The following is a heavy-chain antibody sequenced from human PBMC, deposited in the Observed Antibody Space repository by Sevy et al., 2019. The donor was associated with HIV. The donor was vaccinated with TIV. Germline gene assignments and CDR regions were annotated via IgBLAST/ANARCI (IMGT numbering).Heavy chain of an antibody. CDR2: ISYDGSNK. D-gene: IGHD6-13*01. CDR3: ARDFAAAGTYYFDY. V-gene: IGHV3-30-3*01. J-gene: IGHJ4*02. Sequence: GGSLRLSCAASGFTFNNYAMHWVRQAPGKGLEWVAVISYDGSNKYYADSVKGRFTISRDNSKNTLYLQMNSLRAEDMAVYYCARDFAAAGTYYFDYWGQGTLVTVSS. CDR1: GFTFNNYA.